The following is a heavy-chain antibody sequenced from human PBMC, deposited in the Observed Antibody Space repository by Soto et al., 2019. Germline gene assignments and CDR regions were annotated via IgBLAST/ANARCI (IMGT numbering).Heavy chain of an antibody. J-gene: IGHJ4*02. V-gene: IGHV3-23*01. CDR1: GFIFRDYA. Sequence: EVQLLEPGGGLVQPGGSLRLSCAASGFIFRDYAMTWVRQAPGKGLEWVSTIRATVDSTFYADSVKGRITISRDNSKNTVYLQMNSLEAEDTAVYFCAKGGFTSYFDYWGQGVLVTVSS. CDR2: IRATVDST. CDR3: AKGGFTSYFDY. D-gene: IGHD5-12*01.